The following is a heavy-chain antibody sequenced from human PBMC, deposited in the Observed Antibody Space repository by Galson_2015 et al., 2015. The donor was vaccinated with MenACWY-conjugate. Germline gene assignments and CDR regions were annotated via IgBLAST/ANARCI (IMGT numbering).Heavy chain of an antibody. Sequence: QSGAEVKKPGESLRISCQGSGYSFYTYWIAWVRQMPGKGLEWMGVIYPGDSDIKYSPSFQGQVTISADTSINTAYLQWSSLKASDSAMYYCARPASGHSSSCDYWGQGTRVTVSA. CDR2: IYPGDSDI. V-gene: IGHV5-51*03. CDR1: GYSFYTYW. D-gene: IGHD6-13*01. J-gene: IGHJ4*02. CDR3: ARPASGHSSSCDY.